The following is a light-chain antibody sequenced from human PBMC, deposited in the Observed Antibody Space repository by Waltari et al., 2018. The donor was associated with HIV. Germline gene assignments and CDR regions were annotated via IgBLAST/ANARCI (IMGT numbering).Light chain of an antibody. J-gene: IGKJ4*01. Sequence: DIVLTQSPDSLAVSLGERAAINCRSSQSLLHSSNNKNPLAWYQQKAGQPPKLPIYWAYTRESGLPDRFRGSVSETDFTLTITNFQAEDVAIYYCQQFYNSPVTFGGGTKVEI. CDR3: QQFYNSPVT. CDR2: WAY. CDR1: QSLLHSSNNKNP. V-gene: IGKV4-1*01.